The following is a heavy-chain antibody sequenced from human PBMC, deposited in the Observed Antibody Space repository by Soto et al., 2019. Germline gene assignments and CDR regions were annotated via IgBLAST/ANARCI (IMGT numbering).Heavy chain of an antibody. D-gene: IGHD6-19*01. Sequence: PSQTLSLTCVISGDSVSSNSAAWHWIRQSPSRGLEWLGSTYYRSKWHNDFAVSVKSRMTIKPDTSKNQFSLQLNSVTPEDTAVYYCAGQHQWLDSWGQGTLVTVSS. CDR3: AGQHQWLDS. V-gene: IGHV6-1*01. CDR2: TYYRSKWHN. J-gene: IGHJ4*02. CDR1: GDSVSSNSAA.